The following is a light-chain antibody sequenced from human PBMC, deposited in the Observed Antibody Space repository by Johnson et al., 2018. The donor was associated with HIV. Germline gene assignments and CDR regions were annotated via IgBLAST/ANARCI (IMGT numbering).Light chain of an antibody. Sequence: QSVLTQPPSVYAAPGQKVTISCSGSSSNIGNNSVSWYQQLPGTAPKLLIYENNKRPSGIPDRFSGSKSGTSATLGITGLQTGDEADYYCGTWDSSLSVEVFGTGTKVTVL. CDR2: ENN. CDR3: GTWDSSLSVEV. CDR1: SSNIGNNS. J-gene: IGLJ1*01. V-gene: IGLV1-51*02.